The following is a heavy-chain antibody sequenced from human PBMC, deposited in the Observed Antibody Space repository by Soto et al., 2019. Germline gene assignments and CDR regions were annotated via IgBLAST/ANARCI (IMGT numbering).Heavy chain of an antibody. CDR3: ARQGEMATTTTFDY. CDR2: IYYSGST. Sequence: ETQSLTSTVSGGSIRSSSYYWGWIRQPPGKGLEWIGSIYYSGSTYYNPSLKSRVTISVDTSKNQFSLKLSSVTAADTAVYYCARQGEMATTTTFDYWGQGTLVTVSS. D-gene: IGHD1-1*01. CDR1: GGSIRSSSYY. V-gene: IGHV4-39*01. J-gene: IGHJ4*02.